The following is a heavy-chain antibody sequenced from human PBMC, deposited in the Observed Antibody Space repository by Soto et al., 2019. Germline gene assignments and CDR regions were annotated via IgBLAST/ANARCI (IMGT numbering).Heavy chain of an antibody. CDR3: ARGRSHEWELLVQYFDY. D-gene: IGHD1-26*01. V-gene: IGHV4-59*02. CDR2: VYYSGST. J-gene: IGHJ4*02. Sequence: WETLSLTCTVSGGSVSNSYWGWIRQPPGKGLEWVAYVYYSGSTNYNPSLGSRVTISVDKSKNQFSLKMTSLTGADTAVYYCARGRSHEWELLVQYFDYWGQGTLVTVSS. CDR1: GGSVSNSY.